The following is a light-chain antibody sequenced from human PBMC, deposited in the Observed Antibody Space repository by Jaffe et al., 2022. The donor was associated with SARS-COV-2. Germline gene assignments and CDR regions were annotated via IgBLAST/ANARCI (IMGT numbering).Light chain of an antibody. CDR2: DIS. Sequence: ENVLTQSPGTLSLSPGERVTLSCRASQSVSSTYLAWYQQKPGQAPRLLIYDISTRATGIPDRFSGSGSATDFTLTISRLEPEDFAVYYCQQYGNLPLTFGGGTKVEIK. J-gene: IGKJ4*01. CDR3: QQYGNLPLT. V-gene: IGKV3-20*01. CDR1: QSVSSTY.